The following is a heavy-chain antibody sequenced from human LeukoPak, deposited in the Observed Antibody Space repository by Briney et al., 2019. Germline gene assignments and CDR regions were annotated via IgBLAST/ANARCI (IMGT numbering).Heavy chain of an antibody. CDR2: ISGSGGST. V-gene: IGHV3-23*01. D-gene: IGHD6-19*01. CDR1: GFTFSSYA. CDR3: GKRCGCGYRFDY. J-gene: IGHJ4*02. Sequence: GGSLRLSCAASGFTFSSYAMSWVRQAPGKGLEWVSAISGSGGSTYYADSVKGRFTISRDNSKNTLDLQMNSRRADDTAVYYYGKRCGCGYRFDYWGQGTLVTVSS.